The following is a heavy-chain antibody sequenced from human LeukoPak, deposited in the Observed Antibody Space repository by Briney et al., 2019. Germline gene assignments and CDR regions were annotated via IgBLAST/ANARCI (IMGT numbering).Heavy chain of an antibody. CDR2: INPNSGGT. CDR3: ASGASAFDY. CDR1: RYTFTDYY. V-gene: IGHV1-2*02. J-gene: IGHJ4*02. Sequence: ASVKVSCKASRYTFTDYYMHWVRRAPGQGLEWMGWINPNSGGTNYAQKFQGRVTMTRDTSIRTAYMELSSLRSDDTAMYYCASGASAFDYWGQGTLVTVSS. D-gene: IGHD3-16*01.